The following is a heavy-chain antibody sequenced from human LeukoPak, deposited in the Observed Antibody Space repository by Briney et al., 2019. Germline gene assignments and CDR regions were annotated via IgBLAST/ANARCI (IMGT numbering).Heavy chain of an antibody. D-gene: IGHD2-15*01. CDR1: GFTFSSYA. CDR3: AKDRGHCSGSSCYQFDY. J-gene: IGHJ4*02. CDR2: IWYDGSDK. Sequence: GGPLRLSCAASGFTFSSYAMHWVRQAPGKGLEWVAVIWYDGSDKYYADSVKGRFTISRDNSKNNLYLQMNNLRPEDTAVYYCAKDRGHCSGSSCYQFDYWGQGTLVTVSS. V-gene: IGHV3-30*02.